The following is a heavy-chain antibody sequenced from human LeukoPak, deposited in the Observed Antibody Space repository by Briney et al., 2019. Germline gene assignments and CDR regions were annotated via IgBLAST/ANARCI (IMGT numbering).Heavy chain of an antibody. J-gene: IGHJ4*02. CDR1: GFTFSSSA. D-gene: IGHD2-8*02. CDR2: IAHHGNNK. Sequence: GGSLRLSRGASGFTFSSSAMHWVRQGPGKGLEWVAYIAHHGNNKYYADSVKGRFTISRDNSKGSLYLQMNSLRADDTAVYYCAKDGSWSCTDWGQGTLVRVSS. V-gene: IGHV3-30*02. CDR3: AKDGSWSCTD.